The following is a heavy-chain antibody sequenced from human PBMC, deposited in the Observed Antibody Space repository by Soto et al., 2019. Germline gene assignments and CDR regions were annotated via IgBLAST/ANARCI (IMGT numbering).Heavy chain of an antibody. CDR3: ARVQFYYDSSGYYAVMYGMDV. D-gene: IGHD3-22*01. J-gene: IGHJ6*02. CDR1: GYTFTSYD. V-gene: IGHV1-8*01. CDR2: MNPNSGNT. Sequence: GVSVKVSCKASGYTFTSYDINWVRQATGQGLEWMGWMNPNSGNTGYAQKFQGRVTMTRNTSISTAYMELSSLRSEDTAVYYCARVQFYYDSSGYYAVMYGMDVWGQGTTVTVSS.